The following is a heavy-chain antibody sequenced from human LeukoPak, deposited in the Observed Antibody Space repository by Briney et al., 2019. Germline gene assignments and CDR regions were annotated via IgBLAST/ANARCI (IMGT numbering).Heavy chain of an antibody. D-gene: IGHD2-8*01. J-gene: IGHJ4*02. V-gene: IGHV3-30*02. CDR1: GFSFSGYG. CDR2: IRHDGTNK. CDR3: AKDTSIGRYCTNGVCSPFDY. Sequence: GGSLRLSCAASGFSFSGYGMHWVRQAPGKGLEWVAFIRHDGTNKNYADSVKGRLTISRDNSKNTLYLQMNSLRAEDTAVYYCAKDTSIGRYCTNGVCSPFDYWGQGTLVTVSS.